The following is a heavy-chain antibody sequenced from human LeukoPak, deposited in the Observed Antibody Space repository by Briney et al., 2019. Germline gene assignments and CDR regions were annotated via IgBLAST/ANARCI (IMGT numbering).Heavy chain of an antibody. CDR1: GGSFNDYY. CDR3: ARDVRSGSSFDF. CDR2: IKPSGRT. D-gene: IGHD3-10*01. Sequence: SETLSLTCAVYGGSFNDYYWIWIRQPPGKGLEWIGEIKPSGRTNYNPSLESRVTISVDTSKNHFSLKLSSVTAADTAVYYCARDVRSGSSFDFWGQGTLVTVSS. V-gene: IGHV4-34*01. J-gene: IGHJ4*02.